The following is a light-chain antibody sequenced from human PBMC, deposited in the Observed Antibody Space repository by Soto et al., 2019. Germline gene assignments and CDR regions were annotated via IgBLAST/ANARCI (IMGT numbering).Light chain of an antibody. CDR3: QQRSNGIT. J-gene: IGKJ5*01. CDR2: EAS. V-gene: IGKV3-11*01. CDR1: QRISKF. Sequence: IVLTQSPATLSLSPGDRATLSCKASQRISKFLAWYQQKPGQRPRLLMYEASNRATAIPARFSASGSGTDFTLTISSLEPEDFSVYYCQQRSNGITFGQGTRLEIK.